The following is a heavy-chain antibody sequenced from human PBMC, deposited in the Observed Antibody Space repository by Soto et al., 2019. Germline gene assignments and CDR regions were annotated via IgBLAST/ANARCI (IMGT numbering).Heavy chain of an antibody. J-gene: IGHJ5*02. CDR3: AREFSYHFDP. CDR1: GDCISGYH. CDR2: IYSSGST. V-gene: IGHV4-4*07. Sequence: XATLALTFTVSGDCISGYHWSWIRQPAGKGLEWIGRIYSSGSTNYKASLKSRVTMSVDTSKNQFSLKMNSVTAADTAVYYCAREFSYHFDPWGQGILVTVSS. D-gene: IGHD2-2*01.